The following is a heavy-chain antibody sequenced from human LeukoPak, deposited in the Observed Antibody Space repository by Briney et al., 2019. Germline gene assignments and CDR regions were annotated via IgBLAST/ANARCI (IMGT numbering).Heavy chain of an antibody. D-gene: IGHD5-24*01. Sequence: SETLSLTCAVYGESLNYYYWSWIRQSPEKGLEWIGEVFNGKTTNYNPSLKSRVTISAVTSSNQFSLNLKSVTAADTAVYYCASGAWATRLHSWAQGTLVIVSS. CDR1: GESLNYYY. J-gene: IGHJ4*02. CDR2: VFNGKTT. V-gene: IGHV4-34*12. CDR3: ASGAWATRLHS.